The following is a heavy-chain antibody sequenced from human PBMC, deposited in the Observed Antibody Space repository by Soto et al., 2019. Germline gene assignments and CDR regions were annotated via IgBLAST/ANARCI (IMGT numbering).Heavy chain of an antibody. CDR2: INANNGNT. CDR3: ARGRSSGWSNSDDAFDI. Sequence: ASVKVSCKASGYTFTSYDINWVRQATGQGLEWMGWINANNGNTNYAQKLQGRVTMTTDTSTSTAYMELRSLRSDDTAVYYCARGRSSGWSNSDDAFDIWGQGTMVTVSS. V-gene: IGHV1-18*01. CDR1: GYTFTSYD. J-gene: IGHJ3*02. D-gene: IGHD6-19*01.